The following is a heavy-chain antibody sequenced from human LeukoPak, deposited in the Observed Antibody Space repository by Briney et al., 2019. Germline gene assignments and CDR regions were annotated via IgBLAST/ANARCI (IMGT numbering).Heavy chain of an antibody. CDR2: ISGNGGNT. J-gene: IGHJ4*02. D-gene: IGHD2-8*01. CDR3: AKANVLIVYAPGY. Sequence: PGGSLRLSCAASGFTFSSYAMSWVRQAPGKGLEWVSVISGNGGNTYYADSVKGRFTISRDNSKNTLYLQMNSLRAEDTAVYYCAKANVLIVYAPGYWGQGTLVAVSS. CDR1: GFTFSSYA. V-gene: IGHV3-23*01.